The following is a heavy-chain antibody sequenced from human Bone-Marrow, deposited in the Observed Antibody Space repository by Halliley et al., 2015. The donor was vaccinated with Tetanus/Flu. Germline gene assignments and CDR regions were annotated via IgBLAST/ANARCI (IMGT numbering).Heavy chain of an antibody. D-gene: IGHD3-9*01. J-gene: IGHJ4*02. CDR2: ISYNGNA. CDR3: ARGHLDLKP. V-gene: IGHV4-59*01. Sequence: PPGKGLEVIAYISYNGNADYNPPLKSRLALSMDPSKNQISLKLTSVTAADTALYYCARGHLDLKPWGQGTLVTVSS.